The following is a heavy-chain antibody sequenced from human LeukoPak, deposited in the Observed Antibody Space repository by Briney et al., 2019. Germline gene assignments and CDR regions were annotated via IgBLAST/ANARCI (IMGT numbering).Heavy chain of an antibody. J-gene: IGHJ5*02. CDR1: GASISSSSRADYFF. Sequence: SETLSLTCTVSGASISSSSRADYFFWGWIRQAPGKGLEWIGSIDYSGHTYYNPSLKTRAAISVDTPKNQFSLSLRSVTAADTAVYYCARPLYNSWDRFDPWGQGTLITVS. V-gene: IGHV4-39*01. D-gene: IGHD3-16*01. CDR2: IDYSGHT. CDR3: ARPLYNSWDRFDP.